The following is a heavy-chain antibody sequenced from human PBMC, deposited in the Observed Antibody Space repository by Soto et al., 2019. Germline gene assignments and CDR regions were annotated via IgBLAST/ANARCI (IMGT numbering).Heavy chain of an antibody. CDR2: IYPGDSDT. J-gene: IGHJ6*02. V-gene: IGHV5-51*01. D-gene: IGHD6-6*01. CDR3: ARQKYSSSSGMDV. CDR1: GYSFTSYW. Sequence: GESLKISCKGSGYSFTSYWIGWVRQMPGKGLEWMGIIYPGDSDTRYSPSFQGQVTISADKSISTAYLQWSSLKASDTAMYYCARQKYSSSSGMDVWGQGTTVTVSS.